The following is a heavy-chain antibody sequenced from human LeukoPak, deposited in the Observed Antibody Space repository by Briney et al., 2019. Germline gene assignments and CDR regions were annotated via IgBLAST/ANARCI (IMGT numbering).Heavy chain of an antibody. CDR2: IYSGGST. D-gene: IGHD6-13*01. Sequence: GGSLRLYCAASGFTSSSNYMSWDRQAPGKGLEWGSVIYSGGSTYYADSVKGRFTISRDNSKNTLYLQMNSLRAEDTAVYYCARDPHSSSWYYYFDYWGQGTLVTVSS. CDR3: ARDPHSSSWYYYFDY. V-gene: IGHV3-66*02. CDR1: GFTSSSNY. J-gene: IGHJ4*02.